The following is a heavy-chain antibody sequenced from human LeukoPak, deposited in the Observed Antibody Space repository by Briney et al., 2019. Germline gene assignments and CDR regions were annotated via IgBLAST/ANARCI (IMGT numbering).Heavy chain of an antibody. CDR3: ARDTRSLIDY. J-gene: IGHJ4*02. CDR2: ISSNSATT. D-gene: IGHD1-26*01. V-gene: IGHV3-48*01. CDR1: GFTFTNAW. Sequence: GGSLRLSCAASGFTFTNAWMNWVRQVPGKGLEWISYISSNSATTYYADSVKGRFTISRDNAKNSLYLHMNSLRADDTAVYYCARDTRSLIDYWGQGTLVTVSS.